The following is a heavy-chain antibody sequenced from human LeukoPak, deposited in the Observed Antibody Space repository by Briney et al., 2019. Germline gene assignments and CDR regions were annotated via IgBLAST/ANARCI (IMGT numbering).Heavy chain of an antibody. CDR1: GFTFSSHW. CDR2: ISSDGITT. Sequence: GGSLRLSCAASGFTFSSHWMHWVRQAPGKGLVWVSRISSDGITTSYADSVKGRFTISRDNAKNTLYLQMNSLRAEDTAVYFCARANDSSGYYDYWGQGTLVTVSS. CDR3: ARANDSSGYYDY. J-gene: IGHJ4*02. V-gene: IGHV3-74*01. D-gene: IGHD3-22*01.